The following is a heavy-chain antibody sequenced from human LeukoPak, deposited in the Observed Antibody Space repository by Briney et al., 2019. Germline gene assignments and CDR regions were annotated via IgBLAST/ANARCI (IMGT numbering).Heavy chain of an antibody. CDR2: IYYSGST. CDR3: AIESTSRSTTRHYYYYYYMDV. Sequence: SETLSLTCTVSGGSISSGGYYWSWIRQHPGKGLEWIGYIYYSGSTYYNPSLKSRVTISVDTSKNQFSLKLSSVTAADTAVYYCAIESTSRSTTRHYYYYYYMDVWGKGTTVTVSS. CDR1: GGSISSGGYY. J-gene: IGHJ6*03. D-gene: IGHD1-7*01. V-gene: IGHV4-31*03.